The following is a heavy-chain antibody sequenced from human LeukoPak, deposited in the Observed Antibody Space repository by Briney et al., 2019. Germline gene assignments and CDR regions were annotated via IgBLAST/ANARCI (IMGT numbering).Heavy chain of an antibody. CDR1: GFTFSSYS. V-gene: IGHV3-21*01. CDR2: ISSSSSYI. D-gene: IGHD3-22*01. Sequence: GGSLRLSCAASGFTFSSYSMNWVRQAPGKGLEWVSSISSSSSYIYYADSVKGRFTISRDNAKNSLYLHMNSLRAEDTAVYYCARDSIYDSSGYYYEIDYWGQGTLVTVSS. CDR3: ARDSIYDSSGYYYEIDY. J-gene: IGHJ4*02.